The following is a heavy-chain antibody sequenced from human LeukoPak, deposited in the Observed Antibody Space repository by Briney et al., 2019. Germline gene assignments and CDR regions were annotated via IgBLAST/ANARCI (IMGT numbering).Heavy chain of an antibody. D-gene: IGHD6-13*01. Sequence: GGSLRLSCAASGFTLSSYWMHWVRQAPGQGLVWVSRINSAGSSTRYADSVKGRFTMSRDNAKNTLYLQMNSLRAEDRAVYYCAIVSWYGDIAAAGVWWLDPWGQGTLVTVSS. J-gene: IGHJ5*02. CDR3: AIVSWYGDIAAAGVWWLDP. V-gene: IGHV3-74*01. CDR1: GFTLSSYW. CDR2: INSAGSST.